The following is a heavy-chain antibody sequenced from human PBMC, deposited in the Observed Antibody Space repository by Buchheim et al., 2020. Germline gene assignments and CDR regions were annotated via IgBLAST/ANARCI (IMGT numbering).Heavy chain of an antibody. CDR2: INHSGIT. V-gene: IGHV4-34*01. D-gene: IGHD6-19*01. CDR1: GGSFSDYV. CDR3: ASARTGWYPMGI. Sequence: QVQLQQWGAGLLKPSETLSLTCAVYGGSFSDYVWNWIRQPPGKGLEWIGEINHSGITKYNPSLKSRVTISVDTSKNQFSIKLTSVTAADTAVYHCASARTGWYPMGIWDQGTL. J-gene: IGHJ4*02.